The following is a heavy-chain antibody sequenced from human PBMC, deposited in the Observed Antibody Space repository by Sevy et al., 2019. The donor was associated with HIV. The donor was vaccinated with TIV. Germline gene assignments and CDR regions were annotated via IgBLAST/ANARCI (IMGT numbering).Heavy chain of an antibody. Sequence: GGSLRLSCAASGFTFSNAWMSWVRQAPGKGLEWVGRIKSKTDGGTIDYAAPVKGRFTISRDDSKNTLYLQMNSLKTEDTAIYYCTTVSNKRGLSALLDYWGQGTLVTVSS. D-gene: IGHD3-10*01. J-gene: IGHJ4*02. CDR3: TTVSNKRGLSALLDY. V-gene: IGHV3-15*01. CDR2: IKSKTDGGTI. CDR1: GFTFSNAW.